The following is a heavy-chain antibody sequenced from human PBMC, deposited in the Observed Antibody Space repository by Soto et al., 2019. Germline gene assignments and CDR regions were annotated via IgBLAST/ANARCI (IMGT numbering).Heavy chain of an antibody. CDR3: ARVSGWPYYYYGMDV. V-gene: IGHV1-2*02. J-gene: IGHJ6*02. D-gene: IGHD6-19*01. CDR2: INPNSGGT. Sequence: ASVKVSCKASGYTFTGYYMHWVRQAPGQGLEWMGWINPNSGGTNYAQKFQGRVTMTRDMSISTAYMELSRLRSDDTAVYYCARVSGWPYYYYGMDVWGQGTTVTVSS. CDR1: GYTFTGYY.